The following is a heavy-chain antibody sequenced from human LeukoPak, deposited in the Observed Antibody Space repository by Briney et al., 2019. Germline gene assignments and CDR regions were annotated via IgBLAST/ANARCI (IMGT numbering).Heavy chain of an antibody. CDR1: GGSISSYY. V-gene: IGHV4-4*09. CDR2: TYTSGST. CDR3: VYSSSWWGFDY. J-gene: IGHJ4*02. Sequence: SETLSLTCTVSGGSISSYYWSWIRQPPGKGLEWIGYTYTSGSTNYNPSLKSRVTISVDTSKNQFSLKLSSVAAADTAVYYCVYSSSWWGFDYWRQGTLVTVSS. D-gene: IGHD6-13*01.